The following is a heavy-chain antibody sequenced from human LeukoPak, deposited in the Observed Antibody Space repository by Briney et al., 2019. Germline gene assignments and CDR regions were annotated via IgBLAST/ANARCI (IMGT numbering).Heavy chain of an antibody. V-gene: IGHV3-43*02. Sequence: PGGSLRLSCAASGFTFHNYAIHWVRQAPGKGLDWVSLTSGDGITTYFADSVKGRFTISRDNSKSSLFLQMNSLRTEDTALYYCARDHVYGGADYWGQGTLVTVSS. CDR1: GFTFHNYA. J-gene: IGHJ4*02. D-gene: IGHD5/OR15-5a*01. CDR3: ARDHVYGGADY. CDR2: TSGDGITT.